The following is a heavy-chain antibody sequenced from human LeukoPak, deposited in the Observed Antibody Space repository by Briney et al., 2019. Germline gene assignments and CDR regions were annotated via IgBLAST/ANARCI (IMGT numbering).Heavy chain of an antibody. CDR3: ARTGHWRYNWNGGWFDP. CDR2: INHSGST. J-gene: IGHJ5*02. V-gene: IGHV4-34*01. D-gene: IGHD1-20*01. CDR1: GGSFSGYY. Sequence: SETLSLTCAVYGGSFSGYYWSWIRQPPGKGLEWIGEINHSGSTNYNPSLKSRVTISVDTSKNQFSLKLSSVTAADTAVYYCARTGHWRYNWNGGWFDPWGQGTLVTVSS.